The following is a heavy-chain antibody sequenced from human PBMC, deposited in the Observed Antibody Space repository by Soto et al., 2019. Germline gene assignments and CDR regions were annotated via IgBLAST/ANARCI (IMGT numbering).Heavy chain of an antibody. V-gene: IGHV6-1*01. CDR2: TYYRSQWYN. Sequence: SQTLSLTCGISGDSVSSNSAAWNWIRQSPSRGLEWLGRTYYRSQWYNDYALSVKSRITINPDTSKNQFSLQPNSVTPEDTAVYYCARAGHGYSSSWIIDHWGQGTLVTVSS. J-gene: IGHJ4*02. D-gene: IGHD6-13*01. CDR3: ARAGHGYSSSWIIDH. CDR1: GDSVSSNSAA.